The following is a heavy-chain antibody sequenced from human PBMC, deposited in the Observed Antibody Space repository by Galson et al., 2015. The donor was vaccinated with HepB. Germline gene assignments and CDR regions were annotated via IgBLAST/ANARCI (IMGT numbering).Heavy chain of an antibody. J-gene: IGHJ4*02. CDR3: ARDGLYCTGGVCYGGFDY. CDR1: GFTFSSYG. CDR2: IWYDGSNK. Sequence: SLRLSCAASGFTFSSYGMHWVRQAPGQGLEWVAVIWYDGSNKYYADSVKGRFTISRDNSKNTLYLQMTSLRAEDTAVYYCARDGLYCTGGVCYGGFDYWGQGTLVTVSS. D-gene: IGHD2-8*02. V-gene: IGHV3-33*01.